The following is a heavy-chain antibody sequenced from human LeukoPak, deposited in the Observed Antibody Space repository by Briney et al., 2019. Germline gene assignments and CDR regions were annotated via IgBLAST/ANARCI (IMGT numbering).Heavy chain of an antibody. CDR2: ISSRSSTI. CDR3: AREEDNADEYLREDY. V-gene: IGHV3-48*04. D-gene: IGHD2/OR15-2a*01. Sequence: GGSLRLSCAASGFTFSTHDLNWVRQAPGKGLEWVSFISSRSSTIYYADSVKGRFTISRDNARNSLFLQMNSLRAEDTAVYYCAREEDNADEYLREDYWGQGTLVTVSS. CDR1: GFTFSTHD. J-gene: IGHJ4*02.